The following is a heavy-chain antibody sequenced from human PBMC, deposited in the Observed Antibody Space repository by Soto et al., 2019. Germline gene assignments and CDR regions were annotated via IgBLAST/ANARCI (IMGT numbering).Heavy chain of an antibody. D-gene: IGHD4-17*01. CDR1: GFTFDDYG. CDR2: INWNGGST. J-gene: IGHJ1*01. V-gene: IGHV3-20*04. CDR3: ARDVDYGDQSPLFQH. Sequence: EVQLVESGGGVVRPGGSLRLSCAASGFTFDDYGMSWVRQAPGKGLEWVSGINWNGGSTGYADSVKGRFTISRDNAKNSLYLQMNSLRAEDTASYYCARDVDYGDQSPLFQHWGQGPLVNVSS.